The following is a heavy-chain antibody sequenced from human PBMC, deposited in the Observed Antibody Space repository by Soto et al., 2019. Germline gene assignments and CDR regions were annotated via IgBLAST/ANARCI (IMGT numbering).Heavy chain of an antibody. Sequence: GGSLRLSCAASGFTFSSYGMHWVRQAPGKGLEWVAVIWYDGSNKYYADSVKGRFTISRDNSKNTLYLQMNSLRADDTAVYYCARSRDYDILTQDYWGQGTLVTVSS. CDR1: GFTFSSYG. D-gene: IGHD3-9*01. J-gene: IGHJ4*02. CDR2: IWYDGSNK. CDR3: ARSRDYDILTQDY. V-gene: IGHV3-33*01.